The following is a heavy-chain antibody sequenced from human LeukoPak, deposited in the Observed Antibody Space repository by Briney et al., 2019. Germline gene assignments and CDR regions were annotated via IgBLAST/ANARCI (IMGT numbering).Heavy chain of an antibody. V-gene: IGHV3-11*04. D-gene: IGHD6-6*01. CDR2: ISNSGSTI. CDR1: GFTSRDYY. CDR3: ARGRWQLVPFDY. Sequence: PGGSLRLSCAASGFTSRDYYMSWIRQAPGKGLEWISYISNSGSTIYYADSVKGRLTISRDNAKNSLFLQMNSLRADDTAVYYCARGRWQLVPFDYWGQGTLVTVSS. J-gene: IGHJ4*02.